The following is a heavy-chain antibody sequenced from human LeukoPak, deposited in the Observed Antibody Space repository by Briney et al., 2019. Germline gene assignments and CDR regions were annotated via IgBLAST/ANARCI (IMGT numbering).Heavy chain of an antibody. CDR2: ISYDGSNK. J-gene: IGHJ4*02. V-gene: IGHV3-30*18. CDR1: GFTFSSYG. D-gene: IGHD1-7*01. Sequence: PGRSLRLSCAASGFTFSSYGMHWVRQAPGKGLEWVAVISYDGSNKYYADSVKGRFTTSRDNSKNTLYLQMNSLRAEDTAVYYCANGELWEIDYWGQGTLVTVSS. CDR3: ANGELWEIDY.